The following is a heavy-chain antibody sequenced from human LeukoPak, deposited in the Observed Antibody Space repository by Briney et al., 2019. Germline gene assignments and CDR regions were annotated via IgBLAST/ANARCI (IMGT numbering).Heavy chain of an antibody. CDR1: GFTFDDYA. Sequence: GGSLRLSCAASGFTFDDYAMHWVRQAPGKGLEWVSGISWNSGSIGYADPVKGRFTISRDNAKNSLYLQMNSLRAEDTALYYCAKDSRRYSYGLLHWGQGTLVTVSS. CDR2: ISWNSGSI. CDR3: AKDSRRYSYGLLH. J-gene: IGHJ4*02. V-gene: IGHV3-9*01. D-gene: IGHD5-18*01.